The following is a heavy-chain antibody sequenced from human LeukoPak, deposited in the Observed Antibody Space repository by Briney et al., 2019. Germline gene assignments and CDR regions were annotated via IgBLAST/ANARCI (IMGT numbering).Heavy chain of an antibody. J-gene: IGHJ3*02. Sequence: GGSLRLSCAASGFTFSSYWMSWARQAPGKGLEWVANIKQGGSEKYYVDSVKGRFTISRDNAKNSLYLQMNSLRAEDTAVYYGARVPDYCSGGSCYVGDAFDIWGQGTMVSASS. D-gene: IGHD2-15*01. CDR2: IKQGGSEK. CDR1: GFTFSSYW. V-gene: IGHV3-7*01. CDR3: ARVPDYCSGGSCYVGDAFDI.